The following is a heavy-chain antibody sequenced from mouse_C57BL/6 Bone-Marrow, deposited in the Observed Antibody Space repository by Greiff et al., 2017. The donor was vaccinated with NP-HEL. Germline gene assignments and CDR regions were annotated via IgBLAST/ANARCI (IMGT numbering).Heavy chain of an antibody. V-gene: IGHV5-6*01. Sequence: EVHLVESGGDLVKPGGSLKLSCAASGFTFSSYGMSWVRQTPDKRLEWVATISSGGSYTYYPDSVKGRFTISRDNAKNTLYLQMSSLKSEDTAMYDCARRWSWFAYWGQGTLVTVSA. J-gene: IGHJ3*01. CDR1: GFTFSSYG. CDR3: ARRWSWFAY. CDR2: ISSGGSYT.